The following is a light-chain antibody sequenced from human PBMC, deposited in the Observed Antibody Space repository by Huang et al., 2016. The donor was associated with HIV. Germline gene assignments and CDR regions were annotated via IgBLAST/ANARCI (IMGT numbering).Light chain of an antibody. V-gene: IGKV3-15*01. CDR1: QSVRSN. J-gene: IGKJ3*01. CDR3: QQYDNWPPFT. Sequence: EIVMTQYPGTLSVSPGERATLSCRASQSVRSNLAWYQQKPGQAPRLLIYDASTRATGVPARFSGSGSGTQFTLSISSLQSEDFAVYYCQQYDNWPPFTFGPGTKVDI. CDR2: DAS.